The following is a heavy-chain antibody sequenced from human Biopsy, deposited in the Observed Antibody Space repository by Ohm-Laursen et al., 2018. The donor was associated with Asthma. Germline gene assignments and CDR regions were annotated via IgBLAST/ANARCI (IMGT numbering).Heavy chain of an antibody. CDR3: ASDFLKDYVRYNFQF. V-gene: IGHV1-24*01. CDR2: HDHEEGGT. J-gene: IGHJ4*02. Sequence: GASVKVSCKISGYSLTDLSMHWVRQAPGQGLEWMGGHDHEEGGTVNARRFQGRVTMTEDTSTDTAYMELSSLSSDDTAVYYCASDFLKDYVRYNFQFWGQGTLVTVSS. D-gene: IGHD4-17*01. CDR1: GYSLTDLS.